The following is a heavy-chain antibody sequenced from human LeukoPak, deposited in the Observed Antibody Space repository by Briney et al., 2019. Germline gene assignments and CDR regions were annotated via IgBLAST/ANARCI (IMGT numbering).Heavy chain of an antibody. CDR1: GLTFSSYA. CDR3: AKGRHIVVVTVDY. J-gene: IGHJ4*02. D-gene: IGHD2-21*02. V-gene: IGHV3-23*01. CDR2: ISGSGGST. Sequence: GGSLRLSCAASGLTFSSYAMSWVRQAPGKGLEWVSAISGSGGSTFYADSVKGRFTISRDNSKNTLYLQVNSLRAEDTAVYYCAKGRHIVVVTVDYWGQGTLVTVSS.